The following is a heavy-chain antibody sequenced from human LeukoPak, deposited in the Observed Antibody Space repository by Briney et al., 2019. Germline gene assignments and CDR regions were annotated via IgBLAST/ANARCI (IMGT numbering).Heavy chain of an antibody. CDR1: GFTFSSYS. V-gene: IGHV3-48*01. Sequence: GGSLRLSCAASGFTFSSYSMNWVRQAPGKGLEWVSCIISSSSTIYYADSVKGRFTISRDNAKNSLYLQVNSLRAEDTAVYYCARVVVVPAGLYYYYGMDVWGQGTTVTVSS. CDR3: ARVVVVPAGLYYYYGMDV. D-gene: IGHD2-2*01. J-gene: IGHJ6*02. CDR2: IISSSSTI.